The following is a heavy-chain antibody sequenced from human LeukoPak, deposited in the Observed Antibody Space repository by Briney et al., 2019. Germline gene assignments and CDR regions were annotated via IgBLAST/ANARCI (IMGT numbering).Heavy chain of an antibody. D-gene: IGHD3-3*01. V-gene: IGHV3-23*01. J-gene: IGHJ4*02. Sequence: KSGGSLRLSCAASGFTFSSYDMSWVRQAPGKGLEWVSAISGSGGSTYYADSVKGRFTISRDNSKNTLYLQMNSMRAEDRAVYYCAKDRKSITIFVVVFISNPNSFDYWGQGTLGTVSS. CDR3: AKDRKSITIFVVVFISNPNSFDY. CDR1: GFTFSSYD. CDR2: ISGSGGST.